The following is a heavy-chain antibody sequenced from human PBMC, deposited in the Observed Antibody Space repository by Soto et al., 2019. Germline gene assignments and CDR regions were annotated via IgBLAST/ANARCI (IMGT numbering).Heavy chain of an antibody. J-gene: IGHJ4*02. CDR1: GGSISSGGYS. D-gene: IGHD6-6*01. Sequence: SETLSLTCAVSGGSISSGGYSCNWIRQPPGKGLEWIGYIYHSGSTYYNPSLKSRVTISVDTSKNQFSLKLSSVTAADTAVYYCAREPPSTSLFDCWGQGTLVTVSS. CDR2: IYHSGST. V-gene: IGHV4-30-2*01. CDR3: AREPPSTSLFDC.